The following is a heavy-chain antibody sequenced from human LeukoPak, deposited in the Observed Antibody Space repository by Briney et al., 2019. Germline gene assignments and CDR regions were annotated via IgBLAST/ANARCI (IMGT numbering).Heavy chain of an antibody. CDR1: AGSFSGYY. CDR3: AILAGQLAFDY. D-gene: IGHD3-16*01. CDR2: TNQSGST. V-gene: IGHV4-34*01. J-gene: IGHJ4*02. Sequence: SETLSLTCAVYAGSFSGYYWSWIRQPPGKGLEWIGETNQSGSTSYKTSLKSRVTISVDTSKNQFSLKPSSVTAADTAVYYCAILAGQLAFDYWGQGTLVTVSS.